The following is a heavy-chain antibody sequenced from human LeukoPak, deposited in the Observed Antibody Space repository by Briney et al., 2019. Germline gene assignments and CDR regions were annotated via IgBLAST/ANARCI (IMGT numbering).Heavy chain of an antibody. Sequence: GGSLRLSCAASGFTFSKYWMSWVRQAPGKGLEWVANIKQDGSEKYYVDSVKGRFTISRDNAKNSLYLQMNNLRAEDTAVYYCASTYVVVTAVHDAFHIWGQGTMVTVSS. CDR2: IKQDGSEK. J-gene: IGHJ3*02. V-gene: IGHV3-7*01. CDR1: GFTFSKYW. D-gene: IGHD2-21*02. CDR3: ASTYVVVTAVHDAFHI.